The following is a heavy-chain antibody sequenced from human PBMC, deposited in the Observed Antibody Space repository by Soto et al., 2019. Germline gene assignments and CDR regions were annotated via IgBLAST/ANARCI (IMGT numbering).Heavy chain of an antibody. CDR2: INPNSGDT. CDR3: AIQSNTGSYFYFDN. D-gene: IGHD2-15*01. V-gene: IGHV1-2*04. J-gene: IGHJ4*02. Sequence: QVQLVQSGAEVKKPGASVKVSCKTSGYKFTDYYVQWVRQAPGQGPEWMGWINPNSGDTNYAQKFQGWVTMTRDTYITTAYMELSSLKSDDTDIYDCAIQSNTGSYFYFDNWGQGTLVTVSS. CDR1: GYKFTDYY.